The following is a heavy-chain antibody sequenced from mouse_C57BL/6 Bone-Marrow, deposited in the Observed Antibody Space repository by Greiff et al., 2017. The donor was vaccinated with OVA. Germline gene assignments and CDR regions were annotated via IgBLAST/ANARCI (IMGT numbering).Heavy chain of an antibody. CDR3: AREGSSYYGSGAWFAY. CDR2: ISYDGST. Sequence: VQLKESGPGLVKPSQSLSLTCSVTGYSITSGYYWNWIRQFPGNKLEWMGYISYDGSTNYNPSLKNRISITRDTSKNQFFLKLNSVTTEDTATYYCAREGSSYYGSGAWFAYWGQGTLVTVSA. J-gene: IGHJ3*01. D-gene: IGHD1-1*01. CDR1: GYSITSGYY. V-gene: IGHV3-6*01.